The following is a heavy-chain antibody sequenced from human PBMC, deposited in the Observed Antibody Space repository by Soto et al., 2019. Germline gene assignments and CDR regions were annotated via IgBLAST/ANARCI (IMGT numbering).Heavy chain of an antibody. CDR3: AGLYGSGSYFAFDI. Sequence: GGSLRLSCAASGFTFSSYGMHWVRQAPGKGLEWVAVISYDGSNKYYADSVKGRFTISRDNSKNTLYLQMNSLRAEDTAVYYCAGLYGSGSYFAFDIWGQGTMVTVSS. CDR1: GFTFSSYG. V-gene: IGHV3-30*03. J-gene: IGHJ3*02. D-gene: IGHD3-10*01. CDR2: ISYDGSNK.